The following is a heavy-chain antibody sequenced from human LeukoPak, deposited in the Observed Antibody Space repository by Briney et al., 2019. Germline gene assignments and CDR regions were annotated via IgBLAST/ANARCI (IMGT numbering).Heavy chain of an antibody. CDR1: GDSVSSNSAA. Sequence: SQTLSLTCALSGDSVSSNSAAGHWIRQSRSRGLEWLERTYYRANLYNDYAVSVKSRITINPDTSRNQFSLQLNSVTPEDTAVYYCARAPPRTYYDFWSGYSGFDYWGQGTLVTVSS. D-gene: IGHD3-3*01. V-gene: IGHV6-1*01. J-gene: IGHJ4*02. CDR2: TYYRANLYN. CDR3: ARAPPRTYYDFWSGYSGFDY.